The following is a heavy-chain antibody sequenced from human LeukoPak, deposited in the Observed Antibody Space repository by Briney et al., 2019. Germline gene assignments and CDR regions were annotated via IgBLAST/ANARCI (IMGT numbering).Heavy chain of an antibody. CDR2: ISGSGGST. CDR3: AKDQYSSGWYFDY. J-gene: IGHJ4*02. Sequence: GGSLRLSCAASGFTFSSYAMSWVRQAPGKGLEWVSAISGSGGSTYYADSVKGRFTISRDNSKNTLYLQMNSLRVEDTAIYYCAKDQYSSGWYFDYWGQGTLVTVSS. CDR1: GFTFSSYA. V-gene: IGHV3-23*01. D-gene: IGHD6-19*01.